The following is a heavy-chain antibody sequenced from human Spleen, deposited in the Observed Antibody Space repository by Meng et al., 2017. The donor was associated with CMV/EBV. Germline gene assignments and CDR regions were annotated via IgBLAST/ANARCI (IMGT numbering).Heavy chain of an antibody. V-gene: IGHV3-23*03. D-gene: IGHD1-26*01. Sequence: GESLKISCAASGFIFSDYAMSWVRQAPGKGLEWVSVIYSGGGSKTYYADSVKGRFTISRENSKNTLYLQMNSLGAEDTALYYCAKECSGTAWCGMDAWGQGTTVTVSS. J-gene: IGHJ6*02. CDR2: IYSGGGSKT. CDR1: GFIFSDYA. CDR3: AKECSGTAWCGMDA.